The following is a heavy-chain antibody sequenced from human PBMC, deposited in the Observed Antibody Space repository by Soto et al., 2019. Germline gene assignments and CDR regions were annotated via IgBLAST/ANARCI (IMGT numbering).Heavy chain of an antibody. V-gene: IGHV4-30-4*01. CDR1: GGSINSDHYY. D-gene: IGHD2-15*01. CDR2: ISYSGST. CDR3: ARHLTYCSAGSCYSDFPYYGMDV. J-gene: IGHJ6*02. Sequence: PSETLSLTCTVSGGSINSDHYYWSWLRQPPGKGLEWLGYISYSGSTYYNPSLKSRIVISVDTSKNQFSLKLSSVTAADTAVYYCARHLTYCSAGSCYSDFPYYGMDVWGQGTTVTVSS.